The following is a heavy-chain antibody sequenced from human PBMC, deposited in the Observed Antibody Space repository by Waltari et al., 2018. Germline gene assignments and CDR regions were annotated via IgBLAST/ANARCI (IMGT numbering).Heavy chain of an antibody. Sequence: QVQLQESGPGLVKPSETLSLTCTVSGGSISSYYWSWIQQPPGKGLEWIGYIYHSGSTNYNPSLTSRVTISVDTSKNQFSLKLSSVTAADTAVYYCARGGWHYFDYWGQGTLVTVSS. J-gene: IGHJ4*02. CDR1: GGSISSYY. V-gene: IGHV4-59*01. CDR2: IYHSGST. D-gene: IGHD3-22*01. CDR3: ARGGWHYFDY.